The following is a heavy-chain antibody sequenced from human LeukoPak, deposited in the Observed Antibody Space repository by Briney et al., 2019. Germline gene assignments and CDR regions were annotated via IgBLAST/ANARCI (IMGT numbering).Heavy chain of an antibody. CDR3: ARPGLRGYSFGSFDY. CDR2: INAGNGNT. Sequence: ASVTVSCTASGYTFTNYAMHWVRQAPGQRLEWMGWINAGNGNTKYSQKFQGRVTITRDPSASTAYMELSSLRSEDTAVYYCARPGLRGYSFGSFDYWGQGTLVTVSS. V-gene: IGHV1-3*01. CDR1: GYTFTNYA. D-gene: IGHD5-18*01. J-gene: IGHJ4*02.